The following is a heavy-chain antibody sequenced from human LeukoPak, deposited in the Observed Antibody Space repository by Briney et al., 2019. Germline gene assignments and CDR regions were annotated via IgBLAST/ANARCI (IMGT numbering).Heavy chain of an antibody. V-gene: IGHV3-11*01. J-gene: IGHJ4*02. D-gene: IGHD6-19*01. CDR2: ISSSGSTI. CDR1: GFTFSDCY. Sequence: PGGSLRLFCAASGFTFSDCYMSWIRQASGKGLELVSYISSSGSTIYYADSVKGRFTISRDNAKNSLYLQMNSLRAEDTAVYYCARSRSSGWSRYYFDYWGQGTLVTVSS. CDR3: ARSRSSGWSRYYFDY.